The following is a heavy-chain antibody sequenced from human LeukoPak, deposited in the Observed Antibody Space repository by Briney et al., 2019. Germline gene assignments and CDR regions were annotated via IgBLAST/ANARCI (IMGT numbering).Heavy chain of an antibody. CDR1: GGSISSYY. D-gene: IGHD3-10*01. Sequence: SEPLSLTCSASGGSISSYYWSWIRQPPGKGLEWIGYLYYSGSTTSNPSLKSRVTMSVDTSKNQFSLKLRSVTAADTAVYYCARGGSGISNAFDIWGQGTMVTVSS. CDR3: ARGGSGISNAFDI. J-gene: IGHJ3*02. CDR2: LYYSGST. V-gene: IGHV4-59*01.